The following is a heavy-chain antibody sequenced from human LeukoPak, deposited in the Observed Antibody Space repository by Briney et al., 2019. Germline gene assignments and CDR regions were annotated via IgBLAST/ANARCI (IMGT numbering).Heavy chain of an antibody. CDR1: GYTFTSYY. Sequence: ASVKVSCKASGYTFTSYYMHWVRQAPGQGLEWMGWINPNSGGTNYAQKFQGRVTMTRDTSISTAYMELSRLRSDDTAVYYCARSRLRITMIVSDYWGQGTLVTVSS. D-gene: IGHD3-22*01. V-gene: IGHV1-2*02. CDR2: INPNSGGT. CDR3: ARSRLRITMIVSDY. J-gene: IGHJ4*02.